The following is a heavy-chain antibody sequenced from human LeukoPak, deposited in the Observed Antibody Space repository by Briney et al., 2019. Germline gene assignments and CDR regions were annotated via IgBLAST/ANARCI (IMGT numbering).Heavy chain of an antibody. Sequence: GASVKVSCKASGYTFTSYDISWVRQAPGQGLEWMGWISAYNGNTNYAQKLQGRVTMTTDTSTSTAYMELRSLRSDDTAVYYCARDLKFTNITGTTFYYYYGMGVWGQGTTVTVSS. CDR3: ARDLKFTNITGTTFYYYYGMGV. CDR1: GYTFTSYD. CDR2: ISAYNGNT. V-gene: IGHV1-18*01. J-gene: IGHJ6*02. D-gene: IGHD1-7*01.